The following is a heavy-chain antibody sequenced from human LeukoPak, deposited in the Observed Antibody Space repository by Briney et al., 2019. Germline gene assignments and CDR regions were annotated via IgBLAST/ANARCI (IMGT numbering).Heavy chain of an antibody. J-gene: IGHJ1*01. CDR3: AKVLSYYDSSGYYYRYFQH. V-gene: IGHV3-53*01. D-gene: IGHD3-22*01. CDR2: IYGGGAT. Sequence: GGSLRLSCAASGFTVSDNYMNWVRQAPGKGLEWVSTIYGGGATYYADSVKGRFTISRDNSKNTLYLQMNSLRAEDTAVYYCAKVLSYYDSSGYYYRYFQHWGQGTLVTVSS. CDR1: GFTVSDNY.